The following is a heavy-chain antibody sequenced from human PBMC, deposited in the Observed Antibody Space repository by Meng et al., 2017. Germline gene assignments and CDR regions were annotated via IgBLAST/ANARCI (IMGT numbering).Heavy chain of an antibody. CDR2: INHSGST. CDR1: GGSFSGYY. D-gene: IGHD1-14*01. CDR3: ARTEDNWFDP. Sequence: QVQLQQWGAGLFKPSETLSLTCAVYGGSFSGYYWSWIRQPPGKGLEWIGEINHSGSTNYYPSLKSRVTISVDTSKNQFSLKLSSVTAADTAVYYCARTEDNWFDPWGQGTLVTVSS. V-gene: IGHV4-34*01. J-gene: IGHJ5*02.